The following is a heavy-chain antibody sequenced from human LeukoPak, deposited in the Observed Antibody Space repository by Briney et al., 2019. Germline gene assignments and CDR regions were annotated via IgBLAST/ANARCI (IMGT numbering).Heavy chain of an antibody. J-gene: IGHJ4*02. CDR1: GFTFSSYS. CDR2: VSSSGRHM. D-gene: IGHD3-10*01. CDR3: ARDWVYGSGSLDY. V-gene: IGHV3-21*01. Sequence: GSLRLSCSASGFTFSSYSMNWVRQAPGEGLEWVSSVSSSGRHMYYADSVKGRFTISRDNAKNSLYLQMNSLRAEDTAVYYCARDWVYGSGSLDYGGQGTLVTVPS.